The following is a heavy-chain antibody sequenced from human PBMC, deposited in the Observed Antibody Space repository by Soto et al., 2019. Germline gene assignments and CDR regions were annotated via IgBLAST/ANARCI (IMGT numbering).Heavy chain of an antibody. Sequence: PGESMKISCKGSGYSFNSYWVSWVRQMPGRGLEWMGRIDPSDSYTNYSPSFQGHVTISADKSISTAYLQWSSLKASDTAMYYCASFYGGNVLWGQGTLVTVSS. J-gene: IGHJ4*02. CDR2: IDPSDSYT. V-gene: IGHV5-10-1*01. D-gene: IGHD4-17*01. CDR1: GYSFNSYW. CDR3: ASFYGGNVL.